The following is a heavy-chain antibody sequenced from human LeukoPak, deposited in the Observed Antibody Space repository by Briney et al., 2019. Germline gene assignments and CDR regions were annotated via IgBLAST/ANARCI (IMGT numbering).Heavy chain of an antibody. CDR3: ARRGGRALTSPADLT. CDR1: GFTFSSYA. D-gene: IGHD3-10*01. J-gene: IGHJ4*02. CDR2: ISGSGGST. Sequence: GGSLRLSCAASGFTFSSYAMSWVRQAPGKGLEWVSAISGSGGSTYYADSVKGRFTISRDNSKNTLYLQMNSLRAEDTAVYYCARRGGRALTSPADLTWRQGTLVTVSS. V-gene: IGHV3-23*01.